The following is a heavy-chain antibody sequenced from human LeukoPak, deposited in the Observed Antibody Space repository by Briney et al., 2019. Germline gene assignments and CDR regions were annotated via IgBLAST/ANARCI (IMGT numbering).Heavy chain of an antibody. J-gene: IGHJ6*02. V-gene: IGHV4-59*01. CDR3: ARGRSNYYGMDV. D-gene: IGHD1-26*01. Sequence: SETLSLTCSVSDGSINSYYWNWIRRPPGKGLEWIGYIYYNGNTNYSPSLKSRVTMSVDTSKNLFSLKVSSVTAADTAVYYCARGRSNYYGMDVWGQGATVTVSS. CDR2: IYYNGNT. CDR1: DGSINSYY.